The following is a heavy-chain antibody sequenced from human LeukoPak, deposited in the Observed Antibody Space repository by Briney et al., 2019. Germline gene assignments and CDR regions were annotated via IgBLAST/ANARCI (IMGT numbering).Heavy chain of an antibody. J-gene: IGHJ4*02. Sequence: SETLSLTCTVSGGSISSYYWSWIRQPPGKGLEWIGYIYYSGSTNYNPSLKSRVTISVDTSKNQFSLKLSSVTAADTAVYYCARARARYSGSYYGYHFDYWGQGTLVTVSS. V-gene: IGHV4-59*01. D-gene: IGHD1-26*01. CDR3: ARARARYSGSYYGYHFDY. CDR2: IYYSGST. CDR1: GGSISSYY.